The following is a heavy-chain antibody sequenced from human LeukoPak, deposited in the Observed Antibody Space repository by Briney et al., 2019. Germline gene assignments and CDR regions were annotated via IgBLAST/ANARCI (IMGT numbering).Heavy chain of an antibody. CDR1: GGSISTYY. CDR3: ARDHWLLSSKTWYYYGMDV. V-gene: IGHV4-59*01. D-gene: IGHD3-9*01. Sequence: SETLSLTCAVSGGSISTYYWSWIRQPPGKGLEWIGYIEHSGSATYNPSLKSRVTIFVDTSKNLFSLILTSVTAADTAVYYCARDHWLLSSKTWYYYGMDVWGQGTTVTVSS. J-gene: IGHJ6*02. CDR2: IEHSGSA.